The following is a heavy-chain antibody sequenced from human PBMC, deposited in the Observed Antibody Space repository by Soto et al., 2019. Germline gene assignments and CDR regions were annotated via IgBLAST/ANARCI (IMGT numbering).Heavy chain of an antibody. CDR1: EFTFSDYY. D-gene: IGHD3-10*01. J-gene: IGHJ4*02. CDR2: VSSDGGFT. CDR3: ARDPMGRGVPLDY. V-gene: IGHV3-11*06. Sequence: GGTLRLSCEASEFTFSDYYMRWIRQVPGRGLECLSYVSSDGGFTHYADSVQGRFTISRDNTKNSLFLEMKGLRAEDTALYFCARDPMGRGVPLDYWGPGTLVTVSS.